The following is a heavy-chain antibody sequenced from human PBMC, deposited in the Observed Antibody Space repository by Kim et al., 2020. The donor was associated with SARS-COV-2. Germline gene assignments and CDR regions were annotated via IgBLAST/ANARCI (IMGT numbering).Heavy chain of an antibody. CDR3: ARDRVAAAYSDYYYYGMDV. Sequence: GGSLRLSCAASGFTVTSNYMSWVRQAPGKGLEWVSVIYSGGSTYYADSVKGRFTISRDNSKNTLYLQMNSLRAEDTAVYYCARDRVAAAYSDYYYYGMDVWGQGTTVTVSS. V-gene: IGHV3-53*01. D-gene: IGHD6-13*01. J-gene: IGHJ6*02. CDR2: IYSGGST. CDR1: GFTVTSNY.